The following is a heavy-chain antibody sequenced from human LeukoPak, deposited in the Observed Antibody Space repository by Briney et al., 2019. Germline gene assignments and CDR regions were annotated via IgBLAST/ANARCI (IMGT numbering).Heavy chain of an antibody. CDR3: AKGTQQYGFQH. D-gene: IGHD5-18*01. Sequence: GGSLRLSCAASGFTFSTYGLSWVRQAPGKGLEWVSAISGSGASTYYADSVKGRFTISRDNSRNTLYLHMNSLRAEDTAIYYCAKGTQQYGFQHWGQGTLVSVSS. J-gene: IGHJ1*01. V-gene: IGHV3-23*01. CDR2: ISGSGAST. CDR1: GFTFSTYG.